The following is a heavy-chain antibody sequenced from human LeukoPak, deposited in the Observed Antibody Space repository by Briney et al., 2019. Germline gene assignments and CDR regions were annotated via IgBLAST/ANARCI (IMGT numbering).Heavy chain of an antibody. V-gene: IGHV4-34*01. CDR2: INHRGNS. CDR1: GVSFRGYY. J-gene: IGHJ4*02. D-gene: IGHD3-3*01. CDR3: ARVNGNDLTIFGVVITGGSYDY. Sequence: SETLSLTCAVYGVSFRGYYWSWIRQPPGKGLEWIGEINHRGNSNYNPSLKSRVTISVDTSKNQFSLKLSSVTAADTAVYYCARVNGNDLTIFGVVITGGSYDYWGQGTLVTVSS.